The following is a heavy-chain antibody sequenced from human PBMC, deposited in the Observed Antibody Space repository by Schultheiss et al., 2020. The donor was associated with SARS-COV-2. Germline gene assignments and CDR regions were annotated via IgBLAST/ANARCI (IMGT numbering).Heavy chain of an antibody. D-gene: IGHD2/OR15-2a*01. Sequence: GSLRLSCAASGFTFSSYAMSWVRQAPGKGLEWIGSIYYSGSTYYNPSLKSRVTISVDTSKNQFSLKLSSVTAADTAVYYCASVTTVPSRGVDYWGQGTLVTVSS. CDR2: IYYSGST. CDR1: GFTFSSYA. CDR3: ASVTTVPSRGVDY. J-gene: IGHJ4*02. V-gene: IGHV4-38-2*01.